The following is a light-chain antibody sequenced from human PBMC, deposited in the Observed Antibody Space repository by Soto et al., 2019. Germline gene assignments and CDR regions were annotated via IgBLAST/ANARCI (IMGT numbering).Light chain of an antibody. V-gene: IGLV3-21*04. Sequence: SYELTQPPSLSVAPGKTARITCGGNNIGSKSVHWYQQKQGQAPVLVIYYDSDRPSGIPERFSGSNSGNTATLTISRVEAGDEADYYCQVWDSSSDHPGAVFGGGTQLTVL. J-gene: IGLJ7*01. CDR3: QVWDSSSDHPGAV. CDR2: YDS. CDR1: NIGSKS.